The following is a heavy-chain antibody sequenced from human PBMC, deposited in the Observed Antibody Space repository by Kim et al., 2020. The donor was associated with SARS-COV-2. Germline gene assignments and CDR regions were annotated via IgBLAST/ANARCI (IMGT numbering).Heavy chain of an antibody. J-gene: IGHJ4*02. CDR3: ARDGPITWYNFIDC. D-gene: IGHD1-1*01. V-gene: IGHV3-7*01. Sequence: YVDSGKGRFPISRDNANNSVFLEMNSLKAEDTAVYYGARDGPITWYNFIDCWGQGTLVTVSS.